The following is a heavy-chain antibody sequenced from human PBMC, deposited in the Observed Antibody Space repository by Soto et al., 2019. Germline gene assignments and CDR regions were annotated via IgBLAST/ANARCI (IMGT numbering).Heavy chain of an antibody. V-gene: IGHV1-18*01. CDR1: GYTFTSYG. CDR2: ISAYNGNT. D-gene: IGHD3-22*01. Sequence: QVQLVQSGAEVKKPGASVKVSCKASGYTFTSYGISWVRQAPGQGLEWMGWISAYNGNTNYAQKLQGRVTMTTDTSTSTAYMELRSLRSDDTAVYDCARDGYDDSSGYRSDFDYWGQGTLVTVSS. J-gene: IGHJ4*02. CDR3: ARDGYDDSSGYRSDFDY.